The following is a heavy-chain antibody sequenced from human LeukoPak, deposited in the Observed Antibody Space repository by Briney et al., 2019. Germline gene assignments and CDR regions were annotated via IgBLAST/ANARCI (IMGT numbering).Heavy chain of an antibody. CDR1: GFTFSSYA. CDR2: ISGSGGST. D-gene: IGHD2-8*01. V-gene: IGHV3-23*01. J-gene: IGHJ4*02. Sequence: GGSLRLSCAASGFTFSSYAMSWVRQAPGKGLEWVSAISGSGGSTYYADSVKGRLTISRDNSKNTLYLQMYSLRAEDTAVYYCANQAADCTNGVCYFYFDYWGQGTLVTVSS. CDR3: ANQAADCTNGVCYFYFDY.